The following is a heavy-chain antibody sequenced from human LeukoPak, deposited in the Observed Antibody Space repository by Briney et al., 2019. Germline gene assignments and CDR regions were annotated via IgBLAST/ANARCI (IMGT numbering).Heavy chain of an antibody. V-gene: IGHV4-38-2*02. CDR1: GYSISSGYY. CDR2: IYHSGST. CDR3: AREDSSGYYHDAFDI. D-gene: IGHD3-22*01. Sequence: SETLSLTCTVSGYSISSGYYWGWIRQPPGKGLEWIGSIYHSGSTYYNPSLKSRVTISVDTSKNQFSLKLSSVTAADTAVYYCAREDSSGYYHDAFDIWGQGTMVTVSS. J-gene: IGHJ3*02.